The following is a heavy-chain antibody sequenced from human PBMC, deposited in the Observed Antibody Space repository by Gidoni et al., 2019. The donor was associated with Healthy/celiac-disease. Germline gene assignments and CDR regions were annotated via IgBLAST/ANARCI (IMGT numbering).Heavy chain of an antibody. CDR3: ARIRGWQWLLDY. V-gene: IGHV4-34*01. J-gene: IGHJ4*02. Sequence: QVQLQQWGAGLLKPSETLSLTCAVYGGSFSGYYWSWIRQPPGKGLEWIGEINHSGSTNYNPSLKSRVTISVDTSKNQFSLKLSSVTAADTAVYYCARIRGWQWLLDYWGQGTLVTDSS. CDR1: GGSFSGYY. D-gene: IGHD6-19*01. CDR2: INHSGST.